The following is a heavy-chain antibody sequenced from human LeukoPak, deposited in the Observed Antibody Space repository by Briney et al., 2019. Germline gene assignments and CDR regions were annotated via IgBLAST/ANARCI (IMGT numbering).Heavy chain of an antibody. V-gene: IGHV3-33*01. D-gene: IGHD3-22*01. J-gene: IGHJ4*02. Sequence: GGSLRLSCAASGFTFSSYGMLWVRQAPGKGREGVAVIWFDGCNKYYADSVQGRFSLSRDNFKDTLYLQMNSRRAEGTGGDYCATAPAPYYASSGYFGYWGQGTLVTVSS. CDR3: ATAPAPYYASSGYFGY. CDR1: GFTFSSYG. CDR2: IWFDGCNK.